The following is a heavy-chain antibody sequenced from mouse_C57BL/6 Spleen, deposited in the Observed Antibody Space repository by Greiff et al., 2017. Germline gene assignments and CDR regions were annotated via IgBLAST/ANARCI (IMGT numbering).Heavy chain of an antibody. V-gene: IGHV7-3*01. J-gene: IGHJ2*01. D-gene: IGHD2-3*01. CDR3: ARYRGGYYSYFGY. CDR1: GFTFTDYY. Sequence: EVKLMESGGGLVQPGGSLSLSCAASGFTFTDYYMSWVRQPPGKALEWLGFIRNKANGYTTEYSASVKGRFTISRDNSKSILYLQMNALRAEDSATYYCARYRGGYYSYFGYWGQGTTLTVSS. CDR2: IRNKANGYTT.